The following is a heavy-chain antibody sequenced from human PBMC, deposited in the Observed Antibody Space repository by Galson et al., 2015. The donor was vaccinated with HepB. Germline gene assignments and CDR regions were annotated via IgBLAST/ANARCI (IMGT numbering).Heavy chain of an antibody. CDR2: ISTHSGNT. V-gene: IGHV1-18*01. CDR3: ARDRFHPLDY. CDR1: GYRFTDNG. Sequence: SVKVSCKASGYRFTDNGISWVRQAPGQGLEWMAWISTHSGNTTYAQRLQGRVTVTTDTSTDTAYMELRGLTSDDAALYYCARDRFHPLDYWGQGTLVTVSS. J-gene: IGHJ4*02.